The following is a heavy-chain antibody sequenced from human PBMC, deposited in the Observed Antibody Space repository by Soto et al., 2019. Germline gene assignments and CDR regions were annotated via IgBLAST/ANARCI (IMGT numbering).Heavy chain of an antibody. J-gene: IGHJ4*02. D-gene: IGHD6-19*01. CDR2: IYYSGST. CDR3: ARTNSGLFDY. Sequence: SETLSLTCAVSGGSISSYYWSWIRQPPGKGLEWIGYIYYSGSTNYNPSLKSRVTISVDTSKNQFSLKLSSVTAADTAVYYCARTNSGLFDYWGQGTLVTVSS. V-gene: IGHV4-59*01. CDR1: GGSISSYY.